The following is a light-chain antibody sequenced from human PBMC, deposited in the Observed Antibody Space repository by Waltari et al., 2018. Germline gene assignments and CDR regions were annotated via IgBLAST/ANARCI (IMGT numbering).Light chain of an antibody. CDR1: SSDVGGYAY. V-gene: IGLV2-11*01. J-gene: IGLJ3*02. Sequence: QSVLTQPRSVSGSPGQSVAISCTGTSSDVGGYAYVSWYQQYPGKTPNVMIYGVYKSPSGGPYRFSGAKSGNTASLSISGLQAEDDADYYCCSYANSKWVFGGGTKLTVL. CDR3: CSYANSKWV. CDR2: GVY.